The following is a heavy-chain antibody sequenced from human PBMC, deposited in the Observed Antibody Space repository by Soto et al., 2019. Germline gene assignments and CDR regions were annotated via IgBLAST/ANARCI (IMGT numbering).Heavy chain of an antibody. Sequence: ALRLFCASSGFNLNIYAMHWARLVPGKGLEWVSGIFLEHGRTGYADSVRGRFTISRDSAKDSLYLQMNSLRPEDTALYYCTRDVRPGGADVWGPGATVTVYS. CDR2: IFLEHGRT. CDR3: TRDVRPGGADV. CDR1: GFNLNIYA. J-gene: IGHJ6*02. V-gene: IGHV3-9*01. D-gene: IGHD4-17*01.